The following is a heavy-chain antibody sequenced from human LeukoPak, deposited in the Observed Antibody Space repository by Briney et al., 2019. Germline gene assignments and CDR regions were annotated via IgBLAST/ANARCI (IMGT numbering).Heavy chain of an antibody. D-gene: IGHD5-18*01. V-gene: IGHV4-59*08. CDR2: IYYSGST. Sequence: SETLSLTCTVSGGSISSYYWSWIRQPPGKGLEWIGYIYYSGSTNYNPSLKSRVTISVDPSKNQFSLKLSSVTAADTAVYYCARHGPTGYSYGWDDAFDIWGQGTMVTVSS. CDR1: GGSISSYY. J-gene: IGHJ3*02. CDR3: ARHGPTGYSYGWDDAFDI.